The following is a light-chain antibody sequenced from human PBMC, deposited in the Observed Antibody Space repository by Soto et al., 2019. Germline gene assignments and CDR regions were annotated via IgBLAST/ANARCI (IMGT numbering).Light chain of an antibody. J-gene: IGKJ2*01. Sequence: EIVLTQSPATLSLSPGESATLSCRASQSVSSYLAWYQHKPGLAPRLLIYDASNRATGIPARFSGSGSGTAFTLTISSLEPEDFAVYYCHQRRNWPPYTFGQGTKLEIK. CDR3: HQRRNWPPYT. CDR2: DAS. CDR1: QSVSSY. V-gene: IGKV3-11*01.